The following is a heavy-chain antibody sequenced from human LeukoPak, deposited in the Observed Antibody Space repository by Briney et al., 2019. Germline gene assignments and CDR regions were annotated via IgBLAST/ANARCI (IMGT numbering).Heavy chain of an antibody. Sequence: KPSETLSLTCTVSGYSISSGYYWSWIRQPPGKGLEWIGEINHSGSTNYNPSLKSRVTISVDTSKNQFSLKLSSVTAADTAVYYCARHPSYSSGWFDYWGQGTLVTVSS. J-gene: IGHJ4*02. CDR2: INHSGST. CDR1: GYSISSGYY. V-gene: IGHV4-38-2*02. CDR3: ARHPSYSSGWFDY. D-gene: IGHD6-19*01.